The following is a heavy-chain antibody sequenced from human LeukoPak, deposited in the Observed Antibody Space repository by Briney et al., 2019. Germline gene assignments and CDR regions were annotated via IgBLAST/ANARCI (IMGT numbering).Heavy chain of an antibody. D-gene: IGHD3-10*01. CDR1: GGTFSSYA. J-gene: IGHJ4*02. V-gene: IGHV1-69*05. Sequence: GSSVKVSCKASGGTFSSYAISWVRQAPGQGLEWMGGIIPIFGTANYAQKFQGRVTITTDESTSTAYMELSSLRSEDTAVYYCARDRSADYYGSGSLDYWGQGTLVTVSS. CDR3: ARDRSADYYGSGSLDY. CDR2: IIPIFGTA.